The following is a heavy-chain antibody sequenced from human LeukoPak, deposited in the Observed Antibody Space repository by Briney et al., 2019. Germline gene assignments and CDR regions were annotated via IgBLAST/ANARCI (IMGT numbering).Heavy chain of an antibody. CDR1: GFTFSSYS. V-gene: IGHV3-21*01. CDR3: VPVYYGSGSD. J-gene: IGHJ4*02. D-gene: IGHD3-10*01. CDR2: ISSSSSHI. Sequence: GGSLRLSCAASGFTFSSYSMNWVRQAPGKGLEWVSSISSSSSHIHYADSVKGRFTISRDDAKNSLYLQMNSLRAEDTAVYYCVPVYYGSGSDWGQGTLVTVSS.